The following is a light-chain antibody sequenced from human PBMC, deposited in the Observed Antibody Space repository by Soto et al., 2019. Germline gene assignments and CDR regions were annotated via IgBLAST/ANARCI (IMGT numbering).Light chain of an antibody. V-gene: IGLV2-14*03. J-gene: IGLJ2*01. CDR1: SSDVGAYNF. CDR3: SSYTSSSTLV. CDR2: DVS. Sequence: QSALTQPASVSGSPGQSITISCTGTSSDVGAYNFVSWYQQHPGKAPKLMIYDVSNRPSGLSNRCSGSKSGNTASLTISGLQAEDEADYYCSSYTSSSTLVFGGGTKVTVL.